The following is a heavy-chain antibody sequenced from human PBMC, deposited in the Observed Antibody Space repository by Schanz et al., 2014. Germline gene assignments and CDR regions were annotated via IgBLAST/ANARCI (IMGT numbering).Heavy chain of an antibody. D-gene: IGHD4-17*01. CDR2: VLYSGST. CDR3: ARDRGHGDLPGDI. V-gene: IGHV4-31*03. J-gene: IGHJ6*02. Sequence: QVQLQESGPGLVKPSQTLSLSCTVSGGSVSSGRYYWSWIRQFPGKGLELIGYVLYSGSTHYNPSLKSRVSISVDTSKNQFSLNLSAATAADTAVYYCARDRGHGDLPGDIWGQGTTVAVSS. CDR1: GGSVSSGRYY.